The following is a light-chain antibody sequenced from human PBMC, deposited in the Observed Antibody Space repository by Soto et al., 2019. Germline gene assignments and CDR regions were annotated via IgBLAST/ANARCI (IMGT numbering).Light chain of an antibody. Sequence: QSALTQPRSVSGSPGQSVTISCTGTSSDVGGYNYVSWYQQHPGKAPKLMIYDVSKRPSGVPDRFSGSKSGNTASLTISGLQAEDEADYYCCSYGGRNSQVFGGGTKLTVL. V-gene: IGLV2-11*01. CDR3: CSYGGRNSQV. CDR2: DVS. J-gene: IGLJ3*02. CDR1: SSDVGGYNY.